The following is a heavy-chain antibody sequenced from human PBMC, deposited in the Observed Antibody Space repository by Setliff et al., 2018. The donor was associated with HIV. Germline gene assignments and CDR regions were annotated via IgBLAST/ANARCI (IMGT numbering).Heavy chain of an antibody. J-gene: IGHJ6*02. CDR1: GYTFGTYV. V-gene: IGHV1-69*13. CDR2: IIPIFGTA. Sequence: SVKVSCKASGYTFGTYVMHWVRQAPGQRLEWMGGIIPIFGTANYAQKFQGRVTITADESTSTAYMELSSLRSEDTAVYYCARELGTREWLGYYYYYGMDVWGQGTTVTVSS. CDR3: ARELGTREWLGYYYYYGMDV. D-gene: IGHD3-3*01.